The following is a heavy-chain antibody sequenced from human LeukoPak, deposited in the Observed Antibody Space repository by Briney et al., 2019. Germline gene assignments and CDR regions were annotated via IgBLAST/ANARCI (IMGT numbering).Heavy chain of an antibody. Sequence: GGSLRPSCAASGFTFSIYWMSWVRQAPGKGLEWVANIKQDGSERYYVDSVKVRFTLSRDNAKNSLYLQMNSLRAEDTAVYYCARERWSYDPQGGFDCWGQGTLVTVSS. D-gene: IGHD3-22*01. V-gene: IGHV3-7*03. CDR1: GFTFSIYW. CDR2: IKQDGSER. J-gene: IGHJ4*02. CDR3: ARERWSYDPQGGFDC.